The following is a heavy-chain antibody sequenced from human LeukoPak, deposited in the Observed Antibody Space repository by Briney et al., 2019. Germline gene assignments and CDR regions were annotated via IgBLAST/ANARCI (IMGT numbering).Heavy chain of an antibody. CDR1: GGSISSSSYY. D-gene: IGHD6-13*01. V-gene: IGHV4-39*01. CDR2: IYYSGST. J-gene: IGHJ4*02. Sequence: SETLSLTCTVSGGSISSSSYYWGWLRQPPGKGLEWIGSIYYSGSTYYNPSLKSRVTISVDTSKNQFSLKLSSVTAADTAVYYCAREDLAAAGPSFDYWGQGTLVTVSS. CDR3: AREDLAAAGPSFDY.